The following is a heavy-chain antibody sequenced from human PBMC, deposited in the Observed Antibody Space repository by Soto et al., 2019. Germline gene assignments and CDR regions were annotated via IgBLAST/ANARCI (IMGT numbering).Heavy chain of an antibody. V-gene: IGHV4-31*03. Sequence: PSETLSLTCTVSGGSSSRGGYYWSWIRHHPGKGLEWIGYIYYSGSTYYNPSLKSRVTISVDTSKNQFSLKLSSVTAADTAVYYCARNVFRGYSYGYRYYYGMDVWGQGTTVTVSS. CDR2: IYYSGST. J-gene: IGHJ6*02. D-gene: IGHD5-18*01. CDR3: ARNVFRGYSYGYRYYYGMDV. CDR1: GGSSSRGGYY.